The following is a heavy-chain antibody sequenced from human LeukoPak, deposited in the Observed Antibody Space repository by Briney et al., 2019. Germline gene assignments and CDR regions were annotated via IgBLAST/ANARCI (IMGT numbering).Heavy chain of an antibody. V-gene: IGHV4-4*07. CDR2: LYTRGNA. CDR1: GGSISSYY. Sequence: SETLSLTCTVSGGSISSYYWSWLRQPAGEGLEWIGRLYTRGNANYNPSPKSRVTMSLDTSKNQFSLKLNSVAAADTAVYYCAGLGGYCTNAVCYSTFDIWGQGTMVTASS. CDR3: AGLGGYCTNAVCYSTFDI. D-gene: IGHD2-8*01. J-gene: IGHJ3*02.